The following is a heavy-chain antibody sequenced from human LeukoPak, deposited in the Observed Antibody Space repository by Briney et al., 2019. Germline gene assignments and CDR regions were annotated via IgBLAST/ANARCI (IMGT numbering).Heavy chain of an antibody. Sequence: PGGSLRLSCAASGFTFSSAWMSWVRQTPGKGLESVALIKSKTDGGTTDYAAPVKGRFTISRDDSKNTLYLQMNSLKTEDTAVYYCTTDRNSGYDFFDYWGQGTLVTVSS. D-gene: IGHD5-12*01. CDR3: TTDRNSGYDFFDY. V-gene: IGHV3-15*01. J-gene: IGHJ4*02. CDR1: GFTFSSAW. CDR2: IKSKTDGGTT.